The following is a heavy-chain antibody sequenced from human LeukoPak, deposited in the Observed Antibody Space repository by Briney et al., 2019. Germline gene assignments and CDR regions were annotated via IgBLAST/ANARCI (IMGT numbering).Heavy chain of an antibody. J-gene: IGHJ4*02. CDR1: GFTVSSNY. V-gene: IGHV3-53*05. CDR3: VKDGYSYGYNYFDY. D-gene: IGHD5-18*01. Sequence: GGSLRLSCAASGFTVSSNYMSWVRQAPGKGLEWVSVIYSGGSTYYADSVKGRFTISRDNSKNTLYLQMSSLRAEDTAVYYCVKDGYSYGYNYFDYWGQGTLVTVSS. CDR2: IYSGGST.